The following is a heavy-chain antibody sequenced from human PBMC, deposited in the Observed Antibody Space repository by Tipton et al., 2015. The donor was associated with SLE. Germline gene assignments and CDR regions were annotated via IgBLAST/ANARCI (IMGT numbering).Heavy chain of an antibody. D-gene: IGHD5-12*01. J-gene: IGHJ4*02. CDR2: IYYSGST. CDR3: ASGYSGYKSLDY. CDR1: GDSIRSGSYY. V-gene: IGHV4-61*10. Sequence: TLSLTCTVSGDSIRSGSYYWNWIRQPAGKGLEWIGYIYYSGSTNYNPSLKSRVTISVDTSKNLFSLNLGSVTAADTAVYYCASGYSGYKSLDYWGQGALVTVSS.